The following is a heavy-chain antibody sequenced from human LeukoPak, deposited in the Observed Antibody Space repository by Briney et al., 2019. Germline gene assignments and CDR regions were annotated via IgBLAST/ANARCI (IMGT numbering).Heavy chain of an antibody. CDR1: GYTFTGYY. CDR2: INPNSGGT. CDR3: ARGRAYGSESYYPHDAVDI. D-gene: IGHD3-10*01. J-gene: IGHJ3*02. Sequence: EASVKVSCKASGYTFTGYYIHWVRQAPGQGLEWMGWINPNSGGTNFAQKFQGWVTLTRDTSISTAYMELSRLKSDDTAVYYCARGRAYGSESYYPHDAVDIWGQGTMVTVSS. V-gene: IGHV1-2*04.